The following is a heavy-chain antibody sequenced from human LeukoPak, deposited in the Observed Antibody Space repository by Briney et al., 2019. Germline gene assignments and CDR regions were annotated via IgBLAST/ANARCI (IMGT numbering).Heavy chain of an antibody. D-gene: IGHD4-23*01. CDR3: ATGDYGGIHFDF. CDR1: GYSLSELS. J-gene: IGHJ4*02. Sequence: GASVKVSCKVSGYSLSELSGHWVRQAPGIGLEWMGGFTPEHGETTYAQNFHGRVTMTEDTSTGTAYMELSSLRSDDTAMYYCATGDYGGIHFDFWGRGTLVTVSP. V-gene: IGHV1-24*01. CDR2: FTPEHGET.